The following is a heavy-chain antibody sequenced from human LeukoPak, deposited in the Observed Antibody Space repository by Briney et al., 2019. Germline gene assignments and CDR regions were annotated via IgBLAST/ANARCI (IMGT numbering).Heavy chain of an antibody. CDR2: ISAYNGNT. CDR1: GYTFTSYG. J-gene: IGHJ5*02. D-gene: IGHD2-2*02. Sequence: ASVKVSCKASGYTFTSYGISWVRQAPGQGLEWRGWISAYNGNTNYAQKLQGRVTMTTDTSTSTAYMELRSLRSDDTAVYYCARTDCSSTSCYNGGNNWFDPWGQGTLVTVSS. CDR3: ARTDCSSTSCYNGGNNWFDP. V-gene: IGHV1-18*01.